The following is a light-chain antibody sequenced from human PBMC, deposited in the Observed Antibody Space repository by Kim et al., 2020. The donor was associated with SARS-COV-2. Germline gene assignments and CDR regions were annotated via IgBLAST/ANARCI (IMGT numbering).Light chain of an antibody. Sequence: SLTISCTGTSSDVGSYNLVSWYQQHPGKAPKLMIYEVSKRPSGVSNRFSGSKSGNTASLTISGLQAEDEADYYCCSYAGSSTSVVFGGGTQLTVL. CDR3: CSYAGSSTSVV. V-gene: IGLV2-23*02. J-gene: IGLJ2*01. CDR1: SSDVGSYNL. CDR2: EVS.